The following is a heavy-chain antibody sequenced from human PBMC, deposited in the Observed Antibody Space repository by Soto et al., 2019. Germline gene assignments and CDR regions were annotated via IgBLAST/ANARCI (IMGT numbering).Heavy chain of an antibody. CDR2: IIPIFGTA. CDR3: ARDRGNSSPSDWYFDL. CDR1: GGTFSSYA. D-gene: IGHD6-6*01. V-gene: IGHV1-69*01. Sequence: QVQLVQSGAEVKKPGSSVKVSCKASGGTFSSYAISWVRQAPGQGLEWMGGIIPIFGTANSAQKFQGRVPITADESTSTAYLELSSLRSEDTAVYYCARDRGNSSPSDWYFDLWGRGTLVTVSS. J-gene: IGHJ2*01.